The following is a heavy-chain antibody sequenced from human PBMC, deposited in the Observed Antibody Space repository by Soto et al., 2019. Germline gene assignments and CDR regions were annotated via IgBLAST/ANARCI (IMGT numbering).Heavy chain of an antibody. V-gene: IGHV1-3*01. CDR1: GYTFSRSA. Sequence: VASVKLSCKASGYTFSRSAMHWVRQARGQRLEWMGWINAGNGNTKYSQKFQGRVTITRDTSASTAYMELSSLRYEDTAVYYCATATTQHSAIPTASSSSHSCAPGTPVTVSA. CDR3: ATATTQHSAIPTASSSSHS. J-gene: IGHJ4*02. D-gene: IGHD2-21*02. CDR2: INAGNGNT.